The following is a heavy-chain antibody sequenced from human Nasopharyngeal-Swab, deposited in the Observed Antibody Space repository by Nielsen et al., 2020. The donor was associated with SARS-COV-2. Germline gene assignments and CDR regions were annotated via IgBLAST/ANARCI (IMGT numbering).Heavy chain of an antibody. CDR2: IYPSGST. CDR3: ARLDSRSSGDY. V-gene: IGHV4-39*01. CDR1: DDSIRSSSFS. D-gene: IGHD6-6*01. Sequence: SETLSLTCTVSDDSIRSSSFSWGWIRQPPGKGLEWIAQIYPSGSTNYNPSLRSRVTISIDTSKKQFSLKLHSVTAVDTAVYYCARLDSRSSGDYWGQGSLVTVSS. J-gene: IGHJ4*02.